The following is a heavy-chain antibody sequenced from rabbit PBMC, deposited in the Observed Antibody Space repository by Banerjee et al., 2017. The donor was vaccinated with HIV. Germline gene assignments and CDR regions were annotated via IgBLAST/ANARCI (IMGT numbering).Heavy chain of an antibody. CDR3: ARDTSSSFSSYGMDL. D-gene: IGHD1-1*01. CDR2: IDSGSSAFT. J-gene: IGHJ6*01. V-gene: IGHV1S40*01. CDR1: GVSFSGSSY. Sequence: LVESGGGLVKPGASLTLTCIASGVSFSGSSYMCWVRQAPGKGLEWIACIDSGSSAFTYFASWAKGRFTISKTSSTTVTLHMTSLTAADTATYFCARDTSSSFSSYGMDLWGPGTLVT.